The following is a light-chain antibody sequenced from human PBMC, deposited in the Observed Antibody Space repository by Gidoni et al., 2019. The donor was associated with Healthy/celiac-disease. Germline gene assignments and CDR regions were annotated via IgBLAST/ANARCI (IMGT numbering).Light chain of an antibody. Sequence: SSELTQQPSVSVSPGQTASITCSGDKLGDKYVCWYQQKPGQSPVLVIYQDSKRPSGIPERFSGSNSGNTATLTIGGTQAMDEADYYCQAWDSSTAGVFGGGTKLTVL. V-gene: IGLV3-1*01. CDR2: QDS. CDR1: KLGDKY. CDR3: QAWDSSTAGV. J-gene: IGLJ3*02.